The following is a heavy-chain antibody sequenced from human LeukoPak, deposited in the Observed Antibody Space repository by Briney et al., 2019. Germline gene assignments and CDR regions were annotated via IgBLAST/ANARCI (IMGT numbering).Heavy chain of an antibody. CDR2: IYYSGST. V-gene: IGHV4-39*01. CDR1: GGSISSSSYY. CDR3: ARLASGSSIYYYYYMDV. J-gene: IGHJ6*03. D-gene: IGHD3-10*01. Sequence: SPTLSLTCTVSGGSISSSSYYWGWIRPPPGLGLEWVGSIYYSGSTYYNPSLNSRVTISVDTSKNQFSLKLSSVTAADTAVYYCARLASGSSIYYYYYMDVWGKGTTVTVSS.